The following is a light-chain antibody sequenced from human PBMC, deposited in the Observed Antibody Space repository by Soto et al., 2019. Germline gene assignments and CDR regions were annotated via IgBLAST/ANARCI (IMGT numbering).Light chain of an antibody. Sequence: IQLTQSPSTLSASVGDRVTITCRASQGIGTALAWYHQRPGNSTDRLVYDASTLQSGVPSRFSGSGSETDFSLTISGLQPEDFGHYYCQQFNTKPLTFGGGTRVEIK. CDR3: QQFNTKPLT. CDR2: DAS. V-gene: IGKV1-13*02. J-gene: IGKJ4*01. CDR1: QGIGTA.